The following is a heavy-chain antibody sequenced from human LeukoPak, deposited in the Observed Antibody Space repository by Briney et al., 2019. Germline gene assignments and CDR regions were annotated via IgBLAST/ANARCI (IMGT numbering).Heavy chain of an antibody. Sequence: SEALSLTCTLSGGSISSSSSYWGWIRQPPGKGLEWIGSIYYSGRTYDNPSLKSAVSISADTSKNQLSLKLSSVTAADTAVYYCARPYSSGARVDYWGQGTLVTVSS. CDR3: ARPYSSGARVDY. V-gene: IGHV4-39*01. CDR1: GGSISSSSSY. J-gene: IGHJ4*02. D-gene: IGHD6-19*01. CDR2: IYYSGRT.